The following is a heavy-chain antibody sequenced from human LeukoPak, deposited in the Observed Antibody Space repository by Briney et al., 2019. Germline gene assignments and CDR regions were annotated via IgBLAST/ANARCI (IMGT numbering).Heavy chain of an antibody. J-gene: IGHJ4*02. V-gene: IGHV3-7*01. CDR3: ARAREAPANVFPDH. CDR2: INQDGSEK. D-gene: IGHD2-15*01. Sequence: GGSLRLSCAASGFTFSRYWMTWVRQSPGKGLEWVANINQDGSEKYYGDSVTGRFTISRDNAENSLFLQMNSLRADNTGVYYCARAREAPANVFPDHWGQGVVVTVSS. CDR1: GFTFSRYW.